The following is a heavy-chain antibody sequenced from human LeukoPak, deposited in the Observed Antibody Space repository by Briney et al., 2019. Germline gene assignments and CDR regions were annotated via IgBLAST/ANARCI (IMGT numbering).Heavy chain of an antibody. CDR3: ARDWEEIQLQH. CDR2: ISSSSSYI. J-gene: IGHJ1*01. D-gene: IGHD5-24*01. Sequence: GGSLRLSCAASGFTFSSYSMNWVRQAPGKGLEWVSSISSSSSYIYYADSVKGRFTISRDNAKSSLYLQMNSLRAEDTAVYYCARDWEEIQLQHWGQGTLVTVSS. V-gene: IGHV3-21*01. CDR1: GFTFSSYS.